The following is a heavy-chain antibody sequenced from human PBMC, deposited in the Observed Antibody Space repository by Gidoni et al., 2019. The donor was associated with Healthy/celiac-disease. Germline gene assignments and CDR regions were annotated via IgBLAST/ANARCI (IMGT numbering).Heavy chain of an antibody. V-gene: IGHV1-69*01. J-gene: IGHJ3*02. CDR2: IIPIFGTA. D-gene: IGHD5-18*01. CDR1: GGTFSSYA. CDR3: ARGSHVDTAMRGADAFDI. Sequence: QVQLVQSGAEVKKPGSSVTVSCTASGGTFSSYALSWVRQAPGQGLEWMGGIIPIFGTANYAQKFQGRVTITADESTSTAYMELSSLRSEDTAVYYCARGSHVDTAMRGADAFDIWGQGTMVTVSS.